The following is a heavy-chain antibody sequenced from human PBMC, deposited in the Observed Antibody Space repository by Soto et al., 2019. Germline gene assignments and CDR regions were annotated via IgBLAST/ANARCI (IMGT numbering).Heavy chain of an antibody. V-gene: IGHV3-74*01. D-gene: IGHD1-26*01. J-gene: IGHJ3*01. Sequence: EVQLVESGGGLVRPGGSLRLSCAASGFTFSYYWMHWVRQAPGKGLVWVSRIHSDGSSTTYADFVKGRFIISRDNARNAVDLQMNSVRVGDTVVYYCARGDRGAFDLWGQGTVVTVSS. CDR3: ARGDRGAFDL. CDR1: GFTFSYYW. CDR2: IHSDGSST.